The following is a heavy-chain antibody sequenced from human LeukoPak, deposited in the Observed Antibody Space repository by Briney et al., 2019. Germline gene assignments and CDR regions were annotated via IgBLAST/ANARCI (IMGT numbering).Heavy chain of an antibody. D-gene: IGHD3-16*01. CDR1: GFTFDAYA. V-gene: IGHV3-23*01. CDR2: ISGDGYTT. Sequence: GGSLRLSCAASGFTFDAYAMSWVRQAPGKGLEWVSAISGDGYTTYYADSVKGRFTISRDNSKNTLFLQMNSLRAEDTAVYYCAKVTGGDMITYGGLDYWGQGTLVTVSS. CDR3: AKVTGGDMITYGGLDY. J-gene: IGHJ4*02.